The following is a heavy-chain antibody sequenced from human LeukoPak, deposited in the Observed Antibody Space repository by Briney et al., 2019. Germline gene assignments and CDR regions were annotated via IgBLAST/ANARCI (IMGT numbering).Heavy chain of an antibody. CDR1: GFTFSSYA. CDR2: ISGSGGST. V-gene: IGHV3-23*01. D-gene: IGHD2-2*01. Sequence: GGSLRLSCAASGFTFSSYAMSWVRQAPGEGLEWVSAISGSGGSTYYADSAKGRFTISRDNSKNTLYLQMNSLRAEDTAVYYCAKGANQGGGLGYCSSTSCPPDYWGQGTLVTVSS. CDR3: AKGANQGGGLGYCSSTSCPPDY. J-gene: IGHJ4*02.